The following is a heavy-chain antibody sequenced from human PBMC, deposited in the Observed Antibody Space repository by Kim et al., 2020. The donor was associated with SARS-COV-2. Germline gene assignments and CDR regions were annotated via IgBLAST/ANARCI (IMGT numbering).Heavy chain of an antibody. CDR1: GGSFSGYY. J-gene: IGHJ5*02. CDR2: INHSGST. CDR3: ARSHAAGYSSSWHNWFDP. Sequence: SETLSLTCAVYGGSFSGYYWSWIRQPPGKGLEWIGEINHSGSTNYNPSLKSRVTISVDTSKNQFSLKLSSVTAADTAVYYCARSHAAGYSSSWHNWFDPWGQGTLVTVSS. V-gene: IGHV4-34*01. D-gene: IGHD6-13*01.